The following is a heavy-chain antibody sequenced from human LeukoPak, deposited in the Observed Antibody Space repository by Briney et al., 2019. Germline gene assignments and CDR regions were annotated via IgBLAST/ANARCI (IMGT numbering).Heavy chain of an antibody. Sequence: GGSLRLSCAASGFTFSSYGMHWVRQAPGKGLEWVAYIQNDGSNEQYADSVKGRFSISRDNSKNTLYLQMNSLRAEDTAVYYCARGLFRGAFDIWGQGTMVTVSS. D-gene: IGHD3-10*01. CDR2: IQNDGSNE. V-gene: IGHV3-30*02. J-gene: IGHJ3*02. CDR1: GFTFSSYG. CDR3: ARGLFRGAFDI.